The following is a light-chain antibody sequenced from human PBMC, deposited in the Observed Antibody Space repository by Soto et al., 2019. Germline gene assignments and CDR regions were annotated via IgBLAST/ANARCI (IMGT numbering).Light chain of an antibody. V-gene: IGKV1-9*01. J-gene: IGKJ5*01. CDR1: QGIGSY. CDR3: QQYNSYPIT. Sequence: IQLPQSPSSLSASVGDSVTITCRASQGIGSYLAWYQQKPGEAPKLLIFAASTLQSGVPSRFSGSGSGTDFTLTISSLQPDDFATYYCQQYNSYPITFGQGTRLEIK. CDR2: AAS.